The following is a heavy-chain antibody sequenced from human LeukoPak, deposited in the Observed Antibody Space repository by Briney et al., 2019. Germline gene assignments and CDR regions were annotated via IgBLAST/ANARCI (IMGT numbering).Heavy chain of an antibody. V-gene: IGHV4-59*01. CDR1: GGSISSYY. CDR2: IYYSGST. J-gene: IGHJ4*02. Sequence: SGTLSLTCTVSGGSISSYYWSWIRQPPGKGLEWIGYIYYSGSTNYNPSLKSRVTISVDTSKNQFSLKLSSVTAADTAVYYCARVRGVITDYYFDYWGQGTLVTVSS. CDR3: ARVRGVITDYYFDY. D-gene: IGHD3-10*01.